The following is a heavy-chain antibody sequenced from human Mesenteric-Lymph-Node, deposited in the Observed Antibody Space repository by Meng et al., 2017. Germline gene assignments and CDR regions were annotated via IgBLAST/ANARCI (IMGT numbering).Heavy chain of an antibody. CDR2: IYTSGST. V-gene: IGHV4-61*02. D-gene: IGHD5-18*01. J-gene: IGHJ4*02. CDR1: GGSISSGSYY. CDR3: ARTAMRVQNAFLLSYFDY. Sequence: SETLSLTRTVSGGSISSGSYYWSWIRQPAGKGLEWIGRIYTSGSTNYNPSLNSRVTMSVDTSKNQFSLKLSSVTAADTAVYYCARTAMRVQNAFLLSYFDYWGQGKLVTVSS.